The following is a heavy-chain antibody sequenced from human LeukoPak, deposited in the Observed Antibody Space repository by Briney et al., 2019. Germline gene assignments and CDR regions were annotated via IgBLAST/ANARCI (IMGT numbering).Heavy chain of an antibody. Sequence: GGSLRLSCAASGFTFSSYSMNWVRQAPGKGLEWVSSISSSSSYIYYADSLRGRFTISRDNAENSLYLEMNSLRDEDTAVYYCAREGGRGYSGYDWFDLWGPGTLVTVSS. CDR1: GFTFSSYS. D-gene: IGHD5-12*01. CDR2: ISSSSSYI. CDR3: AREGGRGYSGYDWFDL. J-gene: IGHJ5*01. V-gene: IGHV3-21*01.